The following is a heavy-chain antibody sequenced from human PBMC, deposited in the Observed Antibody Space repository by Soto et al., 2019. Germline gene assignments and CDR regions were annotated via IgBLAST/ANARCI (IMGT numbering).Heavy chain of an antibody. Sequence: PGESMKISCKGSGYSFTSYWIRWVRKMTGKGLEWMGIIYPGDSDTRYSPSFQGQVTISADKSISTAYLQWSSLKASDTAMYYCARXGYYYDSSGHRRFDPWGQGTLVTVSS. D-gene: IGHD3-22*01. CDR3: ARXGYYYDSSGHRRFDP. CDR1: GYSFTSYW. J-gene: IGHJ5*02. CDR2: IYPGDSDT. V-gene: IGHV5-51*01.